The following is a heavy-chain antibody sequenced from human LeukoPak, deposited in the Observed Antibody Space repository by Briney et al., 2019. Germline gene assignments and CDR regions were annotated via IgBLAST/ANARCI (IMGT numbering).Heavy chain of an antibody. CDR3: AKASCCSGGSCYLVLY. Sequence: GGSLRLSCAASGFTFSSYAMSWVRQAPGKGLEWVSAISGSGGSTYYADSVKGRFTLSRDNSKNTLYLQMNSLRAEDTAVYYCAKASCCSGGSCYLVLYGGEGTLVTVSS. J-gene: IGHJ4*01. D-gene: IGHD2-15*01. V-gene: IGHV3-23*01. CDR2: ISGSGGST. CDR1: GFTFSSYA.